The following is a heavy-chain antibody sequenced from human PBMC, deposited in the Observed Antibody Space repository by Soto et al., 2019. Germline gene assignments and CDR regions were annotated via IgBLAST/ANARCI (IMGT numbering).Heavy chain of an antibody. D-gene: IGHD2-2*01. J-gene: IGHJ2*01. V-gene: IGHV3-53*01. CDR1: GFTVSSDY. Sequence: GGSLRLSCAASGFTVSSDYVSWVRQTPGKGLEWVSLIYSGGSTYYAETVKGRFIISRDESKNTVFLEMNSLRAEDTAVYYCARVXVAGCSTTSCLNWYFDLWGRGTLVTVSS. CDR2: IYSGGST. CDR3: ARVXVAGCSTTSCLNWYFDL.